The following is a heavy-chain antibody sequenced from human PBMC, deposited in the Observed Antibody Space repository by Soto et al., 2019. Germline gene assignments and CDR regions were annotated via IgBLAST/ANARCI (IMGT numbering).Heavy chain of an antibody. V-gene: IGHV1-69*01. CDR1: GGTFSSYA. J-gene: IGHJ6*02. CDR3: ASAVAGTMGAYYYGMDV. Sequence: QVQLVQSGAEVKKPGSSVKVSCKASGGTFSSYAISWVRQAPGQGLEWMGGIIPIFGTANYAQKFQGRVTITADESTSTAYMELSSVRSEDTAVYYCASAVAGTMGAYYYGMDVWGQGTTVPVSS. CDR2: IIPIFGTA. D-gene: IGHD6-19*01.